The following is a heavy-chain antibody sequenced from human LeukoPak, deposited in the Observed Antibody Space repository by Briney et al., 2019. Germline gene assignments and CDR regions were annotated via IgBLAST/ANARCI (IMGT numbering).Heavy chain of an antibody. CDR2: IIPIFGTA. CDR3: ARGSGYCSSTSCYDFDH. V-gene: IGHV1-69*13. Sequence: SVKVSCKASGGTFSSYAISWVRQAPGQGLEWMGGIIPIFGTANYAQKFQGRVTITADESTSTAYMELSSLRSEDTAVYYCARGSGYCSSTSCYDFDHWGQGTLVTVSS. CDR1: GGTFSSYA. D-gene: IGHD2-2*01. J-gene: IGHJ4*02.